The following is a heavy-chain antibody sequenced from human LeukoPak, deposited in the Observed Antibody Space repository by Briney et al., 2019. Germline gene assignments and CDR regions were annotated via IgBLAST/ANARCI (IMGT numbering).Heavy chain of an antibody. Sequence: ASVKVSCKVSGYTLTELSMHWVRQAPGKGLEWMGGFDPEDGETIYAQKFQGRVTMTEDTSTDTAYMELSSLRSEDTAVYYCATQTYYYDSRCFQHWGQGTLVTVSS. D-gene: IGHD3-22*01. V-gene: IGHV1-24*01. CDR3: ATQTYYYDSRCFQH. CDR1: GYTLTELS. J-gene: IGHJ1*01. CDR2: FDPEDGET.